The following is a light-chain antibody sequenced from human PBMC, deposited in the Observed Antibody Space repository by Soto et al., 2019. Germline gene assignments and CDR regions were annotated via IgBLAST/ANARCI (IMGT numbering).Light chain of an antibody. J-gene: IGLJ1*01. CDR3: ASHAGSTTV. CDR1: SSDVGAYNY. Sequence: QSALTQPPSASGSPGQSVTIPCTGTSSDVGAYNYVSWYQQHPGKAPKLVIYEVSKRPSGVPDRFSGSKPGNTASLTVSGLQGEDDADYYCASHAGSTTVFGSGTKVTVL. CDR2: EVS. V-gene: IGLV2-8*01.